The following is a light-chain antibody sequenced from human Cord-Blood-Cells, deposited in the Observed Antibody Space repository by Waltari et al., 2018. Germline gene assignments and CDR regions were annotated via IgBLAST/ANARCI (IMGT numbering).Light chain of an antibody. CDR1: SGINVCTYR. V-gene: IGLV5-45*01. CDR3: MIWHSSAGL. J-gene: IGLJ3*02. Sequence: QAVLTQPASLSASPGASASLTCTLPSGINVCTYRIYWYQQKPGSPPQYLLRYKSDSDKQQRSGVPSRFSGSKDASAKAVIFLVAGLQSEDEDDYYGMIWHSSAGLFGGGTKLTVL. CDR2: YKSDSDK.